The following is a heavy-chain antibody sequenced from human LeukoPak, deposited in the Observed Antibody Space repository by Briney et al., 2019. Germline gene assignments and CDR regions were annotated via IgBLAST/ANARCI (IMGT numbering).Heavy chain of an antibody. CDR1: DYSITSGDY. CDR3: ARNMSTEGWFGS. J-gene: IGHJ5*01. V-gene: IGHV4-38-2*01. Sequence: PSETLSLTCVVSDYSITSGDYWAWIRQPPGKGLEWIGSIYNSVSTSYNPSLKSRVTMSLDPSKNQFSLNLRSVTAADTAVYYCARNMSTEGWFGSWGRGTLVTVSS. CDR2: IYNSVST. D-gene: IGHD5/OR15-5a*01.